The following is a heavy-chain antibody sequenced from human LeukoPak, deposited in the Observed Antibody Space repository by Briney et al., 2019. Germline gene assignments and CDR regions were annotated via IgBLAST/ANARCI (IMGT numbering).Heavy chain of an antibody. V-gene: IGHV1-46*01. CDR2: INPSGGST. CDR1: GYTFTSYY. D-gene: IGHD5/OR15-5a*01. CDR3: ARGGGSTFRYYYYYMDV. Sequence: ASVKVSCKASGYTFTSYYMHWVRQAPGQGLEWMGIINPSGGSTSYAQKFQGRVTMTRDTSTSTVYMELSSLRSEDTAVYYCARGGGSTFRYYYYYMDVWGKGTTVTVSS. J-gene: IGHJ6*03.